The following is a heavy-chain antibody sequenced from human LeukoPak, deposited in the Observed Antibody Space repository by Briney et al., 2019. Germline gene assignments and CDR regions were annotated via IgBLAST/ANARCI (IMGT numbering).Heavy chain of an antibody. D-gene: IGHD3-9*01. J-gene: IGHJ4*02. Sequence: PGGSLRLSCAASGFTFDDYAMHWVQQAPGKGLEWVSGISWNSGSIGYADSVKGRFTISRDNAKNSLYLQMNSLRAEDTALYYCAKESYDILTGYSGFDYWGQGTLVTVSS. V-gene: IGHV3-9*01. CDR2: ISWNSGSI. CDR1: GFTFDDYA. CDR3: AKESYDILTGYSGFDY.